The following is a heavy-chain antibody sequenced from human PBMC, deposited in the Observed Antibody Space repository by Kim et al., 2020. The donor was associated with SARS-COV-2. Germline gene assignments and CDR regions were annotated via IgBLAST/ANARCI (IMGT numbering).Heavy chain of an antibody. V-gene: IGHV4-59*01. Sequence: SETLSLTCTVSGGSISSYYWSWIRQPPGKGLEWIGYIYYSGSTNYNPSLKSRVTISVDTSKNQFSLKLSSVTAADTAVYYCAREKPRPYDSSGNDAFDIWGQGTMVTVSS. D-gene: IGHD3-22*01. CDR1: GGSISSYY. J-gene: IGHJ3*02. CDR2: IYYSGST. CDR3: AREKPRPYDSSGNDAFDI.